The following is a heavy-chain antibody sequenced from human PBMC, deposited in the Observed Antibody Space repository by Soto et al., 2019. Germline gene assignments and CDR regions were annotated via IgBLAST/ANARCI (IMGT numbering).Heavy chain of an antibody. J-gene: IGHJ4*02. CDR2: MNPNSGNT. V-gene: IGHV1-8*01. Sequence: QVQLVQSGAEVKKPGASVKVSCKASGYTFTSYDIDWVRQATGQGLEWMRWMNPNSGNTGYAQKFQGRVTMNRNTPISTTYIELSSLRYVDTAVYYCARESSSDCSRDWGQGTLVTVSS. CDR3: ARESSSDCSRD. CDR1: GYTFTSYD. D-gene: IGHD6-19*01.